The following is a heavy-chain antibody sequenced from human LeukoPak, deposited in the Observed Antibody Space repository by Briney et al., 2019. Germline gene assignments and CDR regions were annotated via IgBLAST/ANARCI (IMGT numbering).Heavy chain of an antibody. V-gene: IGHV4-61*02. D-gene: IGHD3-22*01. CDR1: GNSISSGDNY. J-gene: IGHJ5*02. Sequence: PSQTLSLTCTVSGNSISSGDNYWSWIRQPAGKGLEWIGRIYTSGSTNYNPSLRSRVTISGDTSKNQFSLNLSSVTAADTAVYYRARGVDSSGYQYKGFDPWGQGTLVTVSS. CDR2: IYTSGST. CDR3: ARGVDSSGYQYKGFDP.